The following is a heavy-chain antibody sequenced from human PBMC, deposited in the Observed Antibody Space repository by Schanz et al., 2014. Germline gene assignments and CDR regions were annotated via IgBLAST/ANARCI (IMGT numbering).Heavy chain of an antibody. V-gene: IGHV3-30*03. CDR2: ISYDGRHK. CDR3: ARDGGRDGYNLAFDV. Sequence: VQLVESGGGLVKPGGSLRLSCAASGFTFSGYGMHWVRQAPGKGLEWVAIISYDGRHKNYADSVKGRFIISRDSSKNTLFLQMNSLRAEDTAVYFCARDGGRDGYNLAFDVWGQGTLVTVSS. CDR1: GFTFSGYG. J-gene: IGHJ3*01. D-gene: IGHD5-12*01.